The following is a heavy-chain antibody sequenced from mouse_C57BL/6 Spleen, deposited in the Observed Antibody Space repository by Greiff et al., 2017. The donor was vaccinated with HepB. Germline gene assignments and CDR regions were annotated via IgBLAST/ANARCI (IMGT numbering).Heavy chain of an antibody. CDR2: IYPRSGNT. V-gene: IGHV1-81*01. CDR3: AREGSYYSNFYAMDY. D-gene: IGHD2-5*01. Sequence: VQLQQSGAELARPGASVKLSCKASGYTFTSYGISWVKQRTGQGLEWIGEIYPRSGNTYYNEKFKGKATLTADKSSSTAYMELRSLTSEDSAVYVCAREGSYYSNFYAMDYWGQGTSVTVSS. J-gene: IGHJ4*01. CDR1: GYTFTSYG.